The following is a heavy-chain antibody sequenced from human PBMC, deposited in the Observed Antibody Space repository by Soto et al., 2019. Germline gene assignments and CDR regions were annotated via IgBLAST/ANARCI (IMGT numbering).Heavy chain of an antibody. CDR2: IFYSGST. Sequence: QLQLKESGTGLVKPSENLYLTCTVSSGSISSTIYSWEWIRQPPGKGLEWIGSIFYSGSTYYNPSLKSRVPISVDTSNNQSTMTLPAVTAADTAVYYCARQGRGVPCHWIVPWGQGILVTVSS. CDR3: ARQGRGVPCHWIVP. CDR1: SGSISSTIYS. V-gene: IGHV4-39*01. J-gene: IGHJ5*02. D-gene: IGHD3-10*01.